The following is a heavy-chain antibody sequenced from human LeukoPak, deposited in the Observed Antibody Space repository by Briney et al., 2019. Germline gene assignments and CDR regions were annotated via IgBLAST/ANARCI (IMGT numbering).Heavy chain of an antibody. CDR3: SSYYDSSSYSLRGY. Sequence: GGSLRLSCAASGFTFSSYSMNWVRQAPGKGLEWVSSISSSSSYIYYADSVKGRFTISRDNAKNSVYLQMNSLRAEDTAVYYFSSYYDSSSYSLRGYWGQGTLVTVSS. V-gene: IGHV3-21*01. CDR1: GFTFSSYS. D-gene: IGHD3-22*01. J-gene: IGHJ4*02. CDR2: ISSSSSYI.